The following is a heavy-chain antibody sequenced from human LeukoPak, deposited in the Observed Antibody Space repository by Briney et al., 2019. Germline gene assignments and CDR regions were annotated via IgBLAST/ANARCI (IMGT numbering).Heavy chain of an antibody. V-gene: IGHV1-18*01. Sequence: ASVKVTCKSCGYTFTSYGISWVRQAPGQGLEWMGWISAYNGNTNYAQKLQGRVTMTTDTSTSTAYMELRSLRSDDTAVYYCARHPSGYYLIDYWGQGTLVTVSS. CDR1: GYTFTSYG. J-gene: IGHJ4*02. CDR2: ISAYNGNT. D-gene: IGHD3-22*01. CDR3: ARHPSGYYLIDY.